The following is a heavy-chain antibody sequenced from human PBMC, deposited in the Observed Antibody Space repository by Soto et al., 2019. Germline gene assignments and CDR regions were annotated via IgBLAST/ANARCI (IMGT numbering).Heavy chain of an antibody. Sequence: RKFQGSGPGLVKPSKTLSLTGTVPIDSIGRGNYFWGWIRKPPGRGLEWIGNIFYSGNTHYNPSLKSRVTISLDTSNHHFSLRVSSVTAADTAVYYCARHLYSGDSSGSFGYWGPGALVIVSS. CDR3: ARHLYSGDSSGSFGY. V-gene: IGHV4-39*01. J-gene: IGHJ4*02. CDR1: IDSIGRGNYF. CDR2: IFYSGNT. D-gene: IGHD6-19*01.